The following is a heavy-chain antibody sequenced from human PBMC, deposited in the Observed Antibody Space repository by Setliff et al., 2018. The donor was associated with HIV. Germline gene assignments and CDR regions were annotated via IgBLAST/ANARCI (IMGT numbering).Heavy chain of an antibody. CDR2: IIPIFGTA. D-gene: IGHD6-19*01. V-gene: IGHV1-69*05. Sequence: GASVKVSCKASGGTFSSYAISWVRQAPGQGLEWMGGIIPIFGTANYAQKFQGRVTITTDESTSTAYMELSSLRSEDTAVYYCARVSLDSSGWYAEYFQHWGQGTVVTVSS. J-gene: IGHJ1*01. CDR1: GGTFSSYA. CDR3: ARVSLDSSGWYAEYFQH.